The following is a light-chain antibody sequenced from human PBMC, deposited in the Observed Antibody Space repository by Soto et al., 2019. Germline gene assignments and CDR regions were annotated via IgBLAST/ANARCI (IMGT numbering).Light chain of an antibody. CDR1: MRDVGAYNL. CDR2: EVR. CDR3: SAYTARSTLV. Sequence: QSALTQPASVSGSAGQSITISCSGTMRDVGAYNLFSWYQQHPGTAPKLIIYEVRNRPSGISSRFSGSRSGNTASLTISGLKPEDEGDYYCSAYTARSTLVFGGGTKVTVL. J-gene: IGLJ3*02. V-gene: IGLV2-14*01.